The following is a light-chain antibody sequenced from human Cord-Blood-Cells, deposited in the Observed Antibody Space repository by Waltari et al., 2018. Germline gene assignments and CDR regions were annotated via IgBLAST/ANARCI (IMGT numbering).Light chain of an antibody. CDR3: SSYTSSSTVV. CDR2: DVS. Sequence: QSALTQPASVSGSPGQSITISCTGTSSDVGGYNYVSWYQQHPGKAPKRMIYDVSNRPSGVSNLFSGSKSGNTASLTISGLQAEDEADYYCSSYTSSSTVVFGGGTKLTVL. V-gene: IGLV2-14*01. J-gene: IGLJ2*01. CDR1: SSDVGGYNY.